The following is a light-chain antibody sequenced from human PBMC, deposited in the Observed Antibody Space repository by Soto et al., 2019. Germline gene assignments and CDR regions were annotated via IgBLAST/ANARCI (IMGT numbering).Light chain of an antibody. CDR2: DVS. CDR1: SSDVGGYNY. Sequence: QSVLTQPASVSGSPGQSITISCTGTSSDVGGYNYVSWYQQHPGKAPKLMIYDVSNRPSGVSNRFSGSKSGNTASLTISGLQAEDEADYYCSSYTSSINFYVFGTGTKVTVL. CDR3: SSYTSSINFYV. V-gene: IGLV2-14*01. J-gene: IGLJ1*01.